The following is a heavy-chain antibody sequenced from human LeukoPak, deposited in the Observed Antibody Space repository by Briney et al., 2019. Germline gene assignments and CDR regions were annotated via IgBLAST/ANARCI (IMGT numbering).Heavy chain of an antibody. CDR1: GGSISSSGYY. V-gene: IGHV4-61*08. Sequence: SETLSLTCTVSGGSISSSGYYWGWIRQPPGKGLEWIGYIYYSGSTNYNPSLKSRVTISVDTSKNQFSLKLSSVTAADTAVYYCARGFIAPAAFDIWGQGTMVTVSS. CDR3: ARGFIAPAAFDI. D-gene: IGHD6-13*01. J-gene: IGHJ3*02. CDR2: IYYSGST.